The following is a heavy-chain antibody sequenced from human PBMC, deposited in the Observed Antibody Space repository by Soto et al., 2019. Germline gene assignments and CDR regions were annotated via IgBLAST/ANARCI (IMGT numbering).Heavy chain of an antibody. CDR3: AKDSGIAVAGAFDP. CDR2: ISYDGSKK. J-gene: IGHJ5*02. D-gene: IGHD6-19*01. V-gene: IGHV3-30*18. Sequence: GGSLRLSCAASGFIFSSYDMHWVRQAPGKGLEWVALISYDGSKKYSADSVKGRFTISRDNSKNTLYLQMNSLRAEDTAVYYCAKDSGIAVAGAFDPWGQGTLVTVSS. CDR1: GFIFSSYD.